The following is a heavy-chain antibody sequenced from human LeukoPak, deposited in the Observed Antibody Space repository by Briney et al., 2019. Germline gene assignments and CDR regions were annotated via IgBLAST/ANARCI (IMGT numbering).Heavy chain of an antibody. J-gene: IGHJ5*02. CDR2: INHSGST. D-gene: IGHD3-9*01. V-gene: IGHV4-39*01. CDR3: ARHGPKQNLLRYFDSKPGGNWFDP. CDR1: GGSISSSSYY. Sequence: SETLSLTCTVSGGSISSSSYYWSWIRQPPGKGLEWIGEINHSGSTNYNPSPKSRVTISVDTSKNQFSLKLSSVTAADTAVYYCARHGPKQNLLRYFDSKPGGNWFDPWGQGTLVTVSS.